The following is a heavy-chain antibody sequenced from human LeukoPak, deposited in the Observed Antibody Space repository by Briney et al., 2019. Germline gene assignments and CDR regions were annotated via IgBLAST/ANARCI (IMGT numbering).Heavy chain of an antibody. CDR1: GFTFSGSA. CDR2: IRSKANSYAT. CDR3: TRGGDYWAYNPDY. D-gene: IGHD4-17*01. Sequence: GGSLRLSCAASGFTFSGSAMHWVRQASGKGLEWVGRIRSKANSYATAYAASVKGRFTISRDDSKNTAYLQTNSLKTEDTAVYYCTRGGDYWAYNPDYWGQGTLVTVSS. J-gene: IGHJ4*02. V-gene: IGHV3-73*01.